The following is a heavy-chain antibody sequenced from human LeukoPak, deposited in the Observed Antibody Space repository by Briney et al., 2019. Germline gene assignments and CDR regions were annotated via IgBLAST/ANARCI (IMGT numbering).Heavy chain of an antibody. V-gene: IGHV3-30-3*01. CDR3: ARATGT. CDR2: IASDGNDQ. Sequence: GGSLRLSCAASGFTFNRYAIHWVRQAPGKGLEWVTVIASDGNDQHYADSVKGRFTISRDNSKNTVFLQMNSLRIEDTAVYYCARATGTWGQGTLVTVSS. D-gene: IGHD3-9*01. CDR1: GFTFNRYA. J-gene: IGHJ5*02.